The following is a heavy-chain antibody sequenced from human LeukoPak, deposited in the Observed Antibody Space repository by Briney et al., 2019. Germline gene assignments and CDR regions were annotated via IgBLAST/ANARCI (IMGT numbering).Heavy chain of an antibody. CDR2: IWYDGSIK. CDR3: ARIPGGYYYAMDV. J-gene: IGHJ6*02. CDR1: GFTFNTYG. V-gene: IGHV3-33*01. Sequence: GGSLRLSCAASGFTFNTYGMNWVRQAPGKGLEWVAVIWYDGSIKYYADSVKGRFTISRDNAKNSLYLQMNSLRDEDTAVYYCARIPGGYYYAMDVWGQGTTVTVSS. D-gene: IGHD3-16*01.